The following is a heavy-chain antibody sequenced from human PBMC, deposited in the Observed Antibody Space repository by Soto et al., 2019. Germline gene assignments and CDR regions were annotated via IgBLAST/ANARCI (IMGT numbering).Heavy chain of an antibody. D-gene: IGHD4-17*01. J-gene: IGHJ4*02. CDR3: AAGVTTFDY. Sequence: ASVKVSCKVSGNTLSGLPMHWVRQAPGKGLDWMGSLDYEEGERNFAHRFRGRVTVTEDTSTDTAYMDLSSLKSEDTAVYYCAAGVTTFDYWGQGTLVTVS. CDR2: LDYEEGER. V-gene: IGHV1-24*01. CDR1: GNTLSGLP.